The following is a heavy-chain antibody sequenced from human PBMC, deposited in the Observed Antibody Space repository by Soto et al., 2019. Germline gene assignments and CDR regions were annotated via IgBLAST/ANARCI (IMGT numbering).Heavy chain of an antibody. CDR3: AKDDDFWSGYPPYFDY. J-gene: IGHJ4*02. V-gene: IGHV3-23*01. D-gene: IGHD3-3*01. CDR1: GFTSSHYA. CDR2: IIGSGVRT. Sequence: GGSLRLSCAASGFTSSHYAMSWVRQAPGKGLEWVSSIIGSGVRTYYADSVQGRFTISRDNSKNMLYLQMDSLRAEDTAIYYCAKDDDFWSGYPPYFDYWGQGTLVTVSS.